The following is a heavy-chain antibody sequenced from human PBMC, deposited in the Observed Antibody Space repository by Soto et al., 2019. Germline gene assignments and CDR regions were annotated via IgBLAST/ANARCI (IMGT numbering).Heavy chain of an antibody. CDR2: IKSKTDGGTT. CDR3: TTAVHYYDSSGYYYFDY. CDR1: GFTFSNAW. V-gene: IGHV3-15*01. D-gene: IGHD3-22*01. J-gene: IGHJ4*02. Sequence: LSCAASGFTFSNAWMSWVRQAPGKGLEWVGRIKSKTDGGTTDYAAPVKGRFTISRDDSKNTLYLQMNSLKTEDTAVYYCTTAVHYYDSSGYYYFDYWGQGTLVTVSS.